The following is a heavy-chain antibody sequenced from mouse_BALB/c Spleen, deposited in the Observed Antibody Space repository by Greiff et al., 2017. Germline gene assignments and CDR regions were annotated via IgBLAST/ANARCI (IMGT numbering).Heavy chain of an antibody. CDR2: IDPENGDT. D-gene: IGHD1-1*01. V-gene: IGHV14-4*02. CDR1: GFNIKDYY. Sequence: VQLQQSGAELVRSGASVKLSCTASGFNIKDYYMHWVKQRPEQGLEWIGWIDPENGDTEYAPKFQGKATMTADTSSNTAYLQLSSLTSEDTAVYYCNRDGRDYWGQGTTLTVSS. J-gene: IGHJ2*01. CDR3: NRDGRDY.